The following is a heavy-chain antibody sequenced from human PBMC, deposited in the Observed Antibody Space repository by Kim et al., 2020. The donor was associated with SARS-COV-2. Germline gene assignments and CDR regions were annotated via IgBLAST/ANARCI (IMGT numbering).Heavy chain of an antibody. J-gene: IGHJ3*02. CDR1: GGSISSGSYY. CDR3: ASTLGPAGAFDI. V-gene: IGHV4-61*02. Sequence: SETLSLTCTVSGGSISSGSYYWSWIRQPAGKGLEWTGRIYTSGSTNYNPSLKSRVTISVDTSKNQFSLKLSSVTAADTAVYYCASTLGPAGAFDIWGQGKMVSVSS. CDR2: IYTSGST.